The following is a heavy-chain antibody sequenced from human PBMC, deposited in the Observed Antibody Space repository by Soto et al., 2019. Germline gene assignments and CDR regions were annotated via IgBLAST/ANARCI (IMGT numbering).Heavy chain of an antibody. CDR1: GFTFSGYA. J-gene: IGHJ6*02. Sequence: EVQLLESGGGLVQPGGSLRLSCAASGFTFSGYAMSWVRQAPGKGLEWVSAIRGSGSSTYADSVKGRFTISRDNSKNTLYLQLNSLRAEDTAVYYCANDFYGMDVWGQGTTVTVSS. CDR3: ANDFYGMDV. V-gene: IGHV3-23*01. CDR2: IRGSGSST.